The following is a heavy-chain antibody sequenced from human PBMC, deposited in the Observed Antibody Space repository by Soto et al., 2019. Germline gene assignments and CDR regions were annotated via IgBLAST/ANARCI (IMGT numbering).Heavy chain of an antibody. J-gene: IGHJ5*02. CDR1: GYIFTGYY. V-gene: IGHV1-2*04. CDR2: INPNSGGT. D-gene: IGHD6-13*01. Sequence: ASVKVSCKASGYIFTGYYMHWVRQAPGQGLEWMGWINPNSGGTNYAQKFQGWVTMTRDTSISTAYMELSRLRSDDTAVYYCARDQATPYSSSWYWFDPWGQGTLVTVSS. CDR3: ARDQATPYSSSWYWFDP.